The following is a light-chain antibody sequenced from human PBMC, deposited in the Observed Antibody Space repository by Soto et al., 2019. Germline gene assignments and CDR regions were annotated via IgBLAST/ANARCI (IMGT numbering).Light chain of an antibody. J-gene: IGKJ1*01. CDR3: QQTFSAPGT. V-gene: IGKV1-39*01. CDR2: DTS. CDR1: QNITKF. Sequence: DIQMTQSPSSLSASVGDRVSVTCRTSQNITKFLNWYQEKPGKAPKVLIYDTSNLETGVPSRFSGSGSGTHFTLSISSLQPEDFATYYCQQTFSAPGTFGPGTRVEVK.